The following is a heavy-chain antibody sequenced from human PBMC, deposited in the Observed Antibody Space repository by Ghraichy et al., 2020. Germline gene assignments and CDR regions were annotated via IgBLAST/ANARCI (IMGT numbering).Heavy chain of an antibody. Sequence: ASVKVSCKASGYTFTSYGISWVRQAPGQGLEWMGWISAYNGNTNYAQKLQGRVTMTTDTSTSTAYMELRSLRSDDTAVYYCARWRFADIVVVPAARPDYYYYGMDVWGQGTTVTVSS. CDR3: ARWRFADIVVVPAARPDYYYYGMDV. D-gene: IGHD2-2*01. V-gene: IGHV1-18*04. CDR2: ISAYNGNT. J-gene: IGHJ6*02. CDR1: GYTFTSYG.